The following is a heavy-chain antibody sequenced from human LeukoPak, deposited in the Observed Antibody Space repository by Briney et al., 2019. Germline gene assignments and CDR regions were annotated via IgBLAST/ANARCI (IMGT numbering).Heavy chain of an antibody. CDR2: IYHSGST. J-gene: IGHJ4*02. CDR1: GYSISSGYY. D-gene: IGHD2-2*01. CDR3: ARVAVVPAAMLGY. Sequence: SETLSLTCTVSGYSISSGYYWGWIRPPPGKGLEWIGSIYHSGSTYYNPSLKSRVTISVDTSKNQFSLKLSSVTAADTAVYYCARVAVVPAAMLGYWGQGTLVTVSS. V-gene: IGHV4-38-2*02.